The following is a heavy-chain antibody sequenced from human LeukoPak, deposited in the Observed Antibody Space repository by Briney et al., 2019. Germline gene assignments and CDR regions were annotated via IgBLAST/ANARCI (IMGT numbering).Heavy chain of an antibody. CDR2: ISGDGGST. V-gene: IGHV3-43*02. CDR1: GFTFDDYA. J-gene: IGHJ4*02. Sequence: GGSLRLSCAASGFTFDDYAMHWVRQAPGKGLEWVSLISGDGGSTYYADSVKGRFTISRDNSKNSLYLQMNSLRTEDTAFYYCAKARRGSGWYGTDGYWGQGTLVTASS. D-gene: IGHD6-19*01. CDR3: AKARRGSGWYGTDGY.